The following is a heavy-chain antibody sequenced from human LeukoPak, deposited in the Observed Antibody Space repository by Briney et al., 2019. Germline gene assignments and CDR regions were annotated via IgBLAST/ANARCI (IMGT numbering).Heavy chain of an antibody. V-gene: IGHV1-46*01. D-gene: IGHD3/OR15-3a*01. CDR1: GYTFTSYY. CDR3: ARDLDLGTVALRFDY. Sequence: GASVKVSCKASGYTFTSYYMHWVRQAPGQGLGWMGIINPSGGSTSYAQKFQGRVTMTRDTSTSTVYMELSSLRSEDTAVYYCARDLDLGTVALRFDYWGQGTLVTVSS. CDR2: INPSGGST. J-gene: IGHJ4*02.